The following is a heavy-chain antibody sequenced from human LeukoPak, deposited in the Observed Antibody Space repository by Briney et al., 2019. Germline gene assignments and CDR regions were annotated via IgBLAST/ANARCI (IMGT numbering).Heavy chain of an antibody. D-gene: IGHD5-24*01. CDR2: INPSGGST. Sequence: GASVKVSCKASGYTFTSYYMHWVRQAPGQGLEWMGIINPSGGSTSYAQKFQGRVTMTRDTSTSTVYMELSSLRSEDTAVYYCARGPGWLQSETDNPSITFDIWGQGTMVTVSS. J-gene: IGHJ3*02. V-gene: IGHV1-46*01. CDR3: ARGPGWLQSETDNPSITFDI. CDR1: GYTFTSYY.